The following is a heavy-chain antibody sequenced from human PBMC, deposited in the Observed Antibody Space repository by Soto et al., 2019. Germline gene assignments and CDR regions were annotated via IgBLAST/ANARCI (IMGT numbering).Heavy chain of an antibody. CDR1: GYTFTSYH. Sequence: ASVKVSCKASGYTFTSYHISWVRQAPGQGLEWMGWISGYNGNTNYALKLQDRVTMTTDTSTSTAYMELRSLRSDDTAVYYCARFSCSGGICYPPPYWGQGTLVTVSS. J-gene: IGHJ4*02. CDR2: ISGYNGNT. CDR3: ARFSCSGGICYPPPY. D-gene: IGHD2-15*01. V-gene: IGHV1-18*01.